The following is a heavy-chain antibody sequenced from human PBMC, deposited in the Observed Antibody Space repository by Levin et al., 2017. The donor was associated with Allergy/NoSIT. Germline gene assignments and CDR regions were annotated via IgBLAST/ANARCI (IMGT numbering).Heavy chain of an antibody. J-gene: IGHJ5*02. V-gene: IGHV4-59*08. CDR3: ARLLDSSGYYTLGT. CDR1: GGSISSYY. CDR2: IYYSGST. Sequence: SETLSLTCTVSGGSISSYYWSWIRQPPGKGLEWIGYIYYSGSTNYNPSLKSRVTISVDTSKNQFSLKLSSVTAADTAVYYCARLLDSSGYYTLGTWGQGTLVTVSS. D-gene: IGHD3-22*01.